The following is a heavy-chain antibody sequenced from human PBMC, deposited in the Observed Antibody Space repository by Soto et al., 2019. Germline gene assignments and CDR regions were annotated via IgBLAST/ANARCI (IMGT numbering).Heavy chain of an antibody. CDR3: ARSPSTSTIGTFDI. J-gene: IGHJ3*02. V-gene: IGHV4-4*07. D-gene: IGHD6-6*01. CDR1: GGAISAFH. Sequence: QVQLQESGPGLVKPSETLSLTCSVSGGAISAFHWNWIRQTAGKGLEWIGRIYASGHTKYNPSLESRVNMSVDTSKRQFSLRLSSVTAADTAVYYCARSPSTSTIGTFDIWGQGTVVTVSS. CDR2: IYASGHT.